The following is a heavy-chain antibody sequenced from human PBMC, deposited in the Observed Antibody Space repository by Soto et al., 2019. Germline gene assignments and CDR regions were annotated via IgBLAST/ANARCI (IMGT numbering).Heavy chain of an antibody. Sequence: QITLKESGPTLVKPTQTLTLTCTFSGFSLHTSGEGVGWIRQPPGKALEWLALIYWDDDRRYSPSLKSRLTIIKDTSNNQVVLTMTNMDPVDTGTYYGAHRRRGCSGGSCAEFVMDVWGQGTTVTVSS. J-gene: IGHJ6*02. CDR3: AHRRRGCSGGSCAEFVMDV. V-gene: IGHV2-5*02. CDR2: IYWDDDR. CDR1: GFSLHTSGEG. D-gene: IGHD2-15*01.